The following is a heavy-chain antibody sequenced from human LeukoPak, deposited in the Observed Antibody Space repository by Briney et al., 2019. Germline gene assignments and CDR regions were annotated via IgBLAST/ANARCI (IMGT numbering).Heavy chain of an antibody. D-gene: IGHD6-19*01. V-gene: IGHV1-18*01. Sequence: ASVKVSCKASGYTFTSYGISWVRQAPGQGLEWMGWISAYNGNTNYAQKLQGRVTMTTDTSTSTAYMELRSLRSDDTAVYYCARSLRNYSSGWYRNYYYYMDVWGKGTTVTVSS. CDR3: ARSLRNYSSGWYRNYYYYMDV. J-gene: IGHJ6*03. CDR1: GYTFTSYG. CDR2: ISAYNGNT.